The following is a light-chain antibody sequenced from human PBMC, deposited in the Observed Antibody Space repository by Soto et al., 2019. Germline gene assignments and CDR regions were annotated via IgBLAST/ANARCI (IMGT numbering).Light chain of an antibody. CDR3: QQYGSSPT. CDR1: QSVSSSY. V-gene: IGKV3-20*01. CDR2: GAS. J-gene: IGKJ5*01. Sequence: EIVLTQSPGSLSLSPGERATLSCRASQSVSSSYLAWYQQNPGQAPRLLIYGASSSATGIPDRFSGGGSGTDFTLTISRLQPEDFAVYYCQQYGSSPTFGQCTRLEIK.